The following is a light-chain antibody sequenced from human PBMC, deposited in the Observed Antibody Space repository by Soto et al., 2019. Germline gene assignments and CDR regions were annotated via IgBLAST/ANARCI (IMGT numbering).Light chain of an antibody. CDR3: QQRSNWPLT. J-gene: IGKJ4*01. Sequence: EIVLTQSPGTLSLSPGARATLSCRARQRVSSYLAWYQHNPGQAPRLLIYDASNSATGIPARFSSSGSETDFTLTIGSLVPEDFAVYYCQQRSNWPLTFGGGTKVEI. CDR1: QRVSSY. V-gene: IGKV3-11*01. CDR2: DAS.